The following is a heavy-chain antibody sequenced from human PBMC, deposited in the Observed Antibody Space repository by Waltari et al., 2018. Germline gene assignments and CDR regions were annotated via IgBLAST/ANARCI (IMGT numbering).Heavy chain of an antibody. D-gene: IGHD4-17*01. CDR1: GGPISSYY. CDR3: ARTVTTWPGPWPDAFDI. CDR2: IYYSGST. J-gene: IGHJ3*02. Sequence: QVQLQESGPGLVKPSETLSLTCPVSGGPISSYYWSWFRQPPGKGLEWIGYIYYSGSTNYNPSLKSRVTISVDTSKNQFSLKLSSVTAADTAVYYCARTVTTWPGPWPDAFDIWGQGTMVTVSS. V-gene: IGHV4-59*01.